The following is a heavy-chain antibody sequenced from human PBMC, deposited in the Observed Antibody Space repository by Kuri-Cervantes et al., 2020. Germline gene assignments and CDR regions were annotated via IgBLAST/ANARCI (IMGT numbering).Heavy chain of an antibody. D-gene: IGHD4-23*01. CDR3: ARVVGTTVAAGHWPYYFDY. J-gene: IGHJ4*02. Sequence: ASVKVSCKASGYTFTSYGISWVRQAPGQGLEWMGWFSPINVNPNYAQKLQDRVTMTTDTSTSTAYMELRSLRSDDTAVYYCARVVGTTVAAGHWPYYFDYWGQGTLVTVSS. CDR1: GYTFTSYG. V-gene: IGHV1-18*01. CDR2: FSPINVNP.